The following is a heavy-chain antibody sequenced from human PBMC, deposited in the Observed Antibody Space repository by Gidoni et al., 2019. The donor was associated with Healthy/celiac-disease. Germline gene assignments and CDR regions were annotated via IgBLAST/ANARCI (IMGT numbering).Heavy chain of an antibody. D-gene: IGHD1-7*01. Sequence: EVQLLESGGGFVQPGGSLRLSCAASGFTFRSYAMSWVRQAPGKGLAWVSAISGSVGSKYYSDSVKGRFTIPRDNSKNTLYLKMNSLRAEDTAVYYCARGTPTGTIVAPLRCWGQGTLVTVSS. CDR2: ISGSVGSK. CDR1: GFTFRSYA. J-gene: IGHJ4*02. V-gene: IGHV3-23*01. CDR3: ARGTPTGTIVAPLRC.